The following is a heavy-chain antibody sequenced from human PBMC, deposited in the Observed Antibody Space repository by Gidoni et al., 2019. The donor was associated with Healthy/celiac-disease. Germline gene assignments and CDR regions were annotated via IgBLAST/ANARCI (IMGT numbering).Heavy chain of an antibody. V-gene: IGHV3-53*01. CDR3: ARAGWEPRGGAYYFDY. CDR2: IYSGGST. Sequence: EVQLVESGGGLIQPGGSLRLSCAASVFTVISNYMSWVRQAPGKGLEWVSVIYSGGSTYYADSVKGRFTISRDNSKNTLYLQMNSLRAEDTAVYYCARAGWEPRGGAYYFDYWGQGTLVTVSS. D-gene: IGHD1-26*01. J-gene: IGHJ4*02. CDR1: VFTVISNY.